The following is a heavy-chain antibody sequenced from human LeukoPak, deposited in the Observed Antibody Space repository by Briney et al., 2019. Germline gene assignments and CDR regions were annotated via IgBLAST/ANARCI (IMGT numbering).Heavy chain of an antibody. CDR1: GGSFSGYY. J-gene: IGHJ4*02. V-gene: IGHV4-34*01. CDR3: AIYVLGDARRAAGSAPSFDY. D-gene: IGHD6-13*01. CDR2: INHSGSA. Sequence: SETLSLTCAVSGGSFSGYYWTWIRQPPGKGLEWIGEINHSGSANYNPSLKSRVTISLDTSKNQFSLKVSSVTAADTAVYYCAIYVLGDARRAAGSAPSFDYWGQGTLVTVSS.